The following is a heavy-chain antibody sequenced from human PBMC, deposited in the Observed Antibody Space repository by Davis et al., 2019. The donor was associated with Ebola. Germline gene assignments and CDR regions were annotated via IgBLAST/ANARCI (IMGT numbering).Heavy chain of an antibody. D-gene: IGHD1-1*01. CDR2: INPHNGNT. J-gene: IGHJ4*02. V-gene: IGHV1-18*01. Sequence: AASVKVSCKVSGYILTELSIHWVRQAPGQGLEWMGWINPHNGNTNYAQNVQGRVTMTTDTSTSTAYMEVGILRSDDTAVYYCARAQFPTTSDHWGQGTLVTVSS. CDR3: ARAQFPTTSDH. CDR1: GYILTELS.